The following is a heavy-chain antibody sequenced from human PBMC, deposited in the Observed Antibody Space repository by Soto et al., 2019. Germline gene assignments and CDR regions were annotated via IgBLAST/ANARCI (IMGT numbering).Heavy chain of an antibody. Sequence: QVQLVQSGAEVKKPGSSVKVSCKASGGTFSSYAISWVRQAPGQGLEWRGGIIPIFGTANYAQKFQGSVTITADESTSTAYMELSSRRSEDTAVYYCASRGFKGGNWFDPWGQGTLVTVSS. CDR3: ASRGFKGGNWFDP. V-gene: IGHV1-69*01. D-gene: IGHD3-10*01. CDR2: IIPIFGTA. CDR1: GGTFSSYA. J-gene: IGHJ5*02.